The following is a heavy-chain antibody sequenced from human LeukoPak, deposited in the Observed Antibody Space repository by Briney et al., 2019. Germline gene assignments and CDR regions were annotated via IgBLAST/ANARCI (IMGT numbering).Heavy chain of an antibody. J-gene: IGHJ4*02. CDR3: AKDQDANYFDC. Sequence: GGSLRLSCAASEFTFSSYAMNWVRQAPGKGLEWVSAINASGGSTYYADSVKGRFSISRDNSKNTLYLQMNSLRAEDTAVYYCAKDQDANYFDCWGQGTLVTVSS. V-gene: IGHV3-23*01. CDR2: INASGGST. D-gene: IGHD2-8*01. CDR1: EFTFSSYA.